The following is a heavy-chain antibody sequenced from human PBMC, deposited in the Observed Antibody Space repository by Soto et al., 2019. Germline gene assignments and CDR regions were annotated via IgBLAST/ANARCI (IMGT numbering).Heavy chain of an antibody. Sequence: EVQLLESGGGLVQPGGSLRLSCAASGFTFSNYAMSWVRQAPGKGLEWVSGIRGSGGSTYYADSVKGRFTISRDNSKNSLYLQMNSLRVEDTAVYYCAKDQTSNSCYDHWGQGTLVTVSS. D-gene: IGHD2-2*01. CDR2: IRGSGGST. CDR1: GFTFSNYA. J-gene: IGHJ4*02. V-gene: IGHV3-23*01. CDR3: AKDQTSNSCYDH.